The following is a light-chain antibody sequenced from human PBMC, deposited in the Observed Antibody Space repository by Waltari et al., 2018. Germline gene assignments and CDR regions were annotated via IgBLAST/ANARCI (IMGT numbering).Light chain of an antibody. J-gene: IGKJ1*01. CDR2: DAS. CDR3: QQYYSSPAT. CDR1: QDISNY. Sequence: DIQMTQSPSSLSASVGDRVTITCQASQDISNYLNWYQQKPGKAPKLLIYDASNLETGVPSRFSGSGSGTDFTFTISSLQSEDFAIYYCQQYYSSPATFGQGTKVEIK. V-gene: IGKV1-33*01.